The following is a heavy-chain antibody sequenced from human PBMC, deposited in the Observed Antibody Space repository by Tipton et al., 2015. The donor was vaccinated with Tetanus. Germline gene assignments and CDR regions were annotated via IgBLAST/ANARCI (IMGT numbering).Heavy chain of an antibody. D-gene: IGHD2-21*02. Sequence: TLSLTCTVSGGSISDYYWSWIRQPVGKRLEWIGRIHSGGSTRYNPSLKSRVTMSVDMSKNQVSLTVTSVTAADTAVYHCARRGDNWFFDLWGRGTLVTVSS. V-gene: IGHV4-4*07. CDR3: ARRGDNWFFDL. J-gene: IGHJ2*01. CDR1: GGSISDYY. CDR2: IHSGGST.